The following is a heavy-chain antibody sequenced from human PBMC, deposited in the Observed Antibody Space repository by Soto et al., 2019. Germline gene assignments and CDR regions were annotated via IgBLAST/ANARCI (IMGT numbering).Heavy chain of an antibody. J-gene: IGHJ6*02. Sequence: QVQLVQSGAEVVKPGSSVKVSCKASGDTFDTFAISSVRQAPGQGLEWMGGIIPIFRTPDYGQKFQVSVTITADASTSTADMEPSSLRSEDTGVYYWSRDKDREKLGGTYYYTLDVWGQGTAVSVSS. CDR1: GDTFDTFA. CDR2: IIPIFRTP. D-gene: IGHD1-7*01. CDR3: SRDKDREKLGGTYYYTLDV. V-gene: IGHV1-69*12.